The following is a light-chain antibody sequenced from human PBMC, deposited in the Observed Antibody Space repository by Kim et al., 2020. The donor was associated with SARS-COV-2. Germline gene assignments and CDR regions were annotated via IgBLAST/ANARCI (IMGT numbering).Light chain of an antibody. CDR1: KLGDKY. J-gene: IGLJ2*01. Sequence: VSHGQTASITCSGDKLGDKYASWYQQKPGQSPVLVIYQNSKRPSGIPERLSGSNSGNTATLTISGTQSMDEADYYCQAWDSSYVVFGGGTQLTVL. CDR3: QAWDSSYVV. CDR2: QNS. V-gene: IGLV3-1*01.